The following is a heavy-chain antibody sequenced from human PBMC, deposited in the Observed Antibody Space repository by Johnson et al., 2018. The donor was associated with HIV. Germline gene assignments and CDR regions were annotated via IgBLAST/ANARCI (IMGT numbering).Heavy chain of an antibody. V-gene: IGHV3-11*04. CDR2: ISSSGSTI. J-gene: IGHJ3*02. CDR1: GLTFSDYY. CDR3: ARAGPSDAFDI. Sequence: VQLMESGGGLVKPGGSLIVSCEASGLTFSDYYMSCIRQAPGKGLEWVSYISSSGSTIYYAASMKGRFTISRDNAKNSLYLQMNSLRAGDTAVYYCARAGPSDAFDIWGQGTMVTVSS.